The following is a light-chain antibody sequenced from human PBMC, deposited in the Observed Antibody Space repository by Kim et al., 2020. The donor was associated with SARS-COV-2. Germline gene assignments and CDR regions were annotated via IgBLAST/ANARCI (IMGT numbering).Light chain of an antibody. CDR1: NIGSKS. CDR2: YDS. CDR3: QVWDSSRVV. J-gene: IGLJ2*01. V-gene: IGLV3-21*04. Sequence: SYELTQPPSVSVAPGKTARITCGGNNIGSKSVHWYQQKPGQAPVLVIYYDSDRPSGIPERFSGSNSGNTATLTISRVEAGDEADYYCQVWDSSRVVFGGGTQLTVL.